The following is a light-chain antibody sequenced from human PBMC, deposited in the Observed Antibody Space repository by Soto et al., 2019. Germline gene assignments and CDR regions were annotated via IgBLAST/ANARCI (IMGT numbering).Light chain of an antibody. J-gene: IGLJ3*02. Sequence: QSVLTQPASVSGSPGQSITISCTGTSSDIGDYNYVSWYQQYPGKVPKLVIYDVSHRPSGVSNRFSGSKSGNTASLTISGLQAEDEADYYCSSSTTPTSLVVFGGGTQLTVL. V-gene: IGLV2-14*01. CDR1: SSDIGDYNY. CDR3: SSSTTPTSLVV. CDR2: DVS.